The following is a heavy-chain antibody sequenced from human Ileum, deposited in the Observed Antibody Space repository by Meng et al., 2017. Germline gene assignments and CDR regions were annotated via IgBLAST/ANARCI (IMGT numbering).Heavy chain of an antibody. J-gene: IGHJ4*02. CDR3: ARGLNFFEYSSSPNNLEDDFDY. CDR2: ISYDGSNK. Sequence: GGSLRLSCAASGFTFSSYAMHWVRQAPGKGLEWVAVISYDGSNKYYADSVKGRFTISRDNSKNTLYLQMNSLRAEDTAVYYCARGLNFFEYSSSPNNLEDDFDYWGQGTLVTVSS. CDR1: GFTFSSYA. D-gene: IGHD6-6*01. V-gene: IGHV3-30*01.